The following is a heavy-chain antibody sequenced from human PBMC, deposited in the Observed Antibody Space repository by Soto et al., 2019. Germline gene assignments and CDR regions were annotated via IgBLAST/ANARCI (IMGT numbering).Heavy chain of an antibody. CDR3: AREAAAIPMGYNWFDP. CDR2: IYYSGST. V-gene: IGHV4-59*01. J-gene: IGHJ5*02. Sequence: TSETLSLTCTVSGGSISSYYWSWIRQPPGKGLEWIGYIYYSGSTNYNPSLKSRVTISVDTSKNQFSLKLSSVTAADTAVYYCAREAAAIPMGYNWFDPWGQGTLVTVSS. D-gene: IGHD6-13*01. CDR1: GGSISSYY.